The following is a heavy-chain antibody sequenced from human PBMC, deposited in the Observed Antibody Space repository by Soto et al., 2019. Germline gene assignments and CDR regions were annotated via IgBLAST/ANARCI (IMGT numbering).Heavy chain of an antibody. J-gene: IGHJ4*02. CDR3: ARRNRGGWYYFDY. D-gene: IGHD3-16*01. V-gene: IGHV1-69*13. CDR2: IIPIFGTA. CDR1: GGTFSSYA. Sequence: SVKVSCKAAGGTFSSYAISWVRQAPGQGLEWMGGIIPIFGTANYAQKFQGRVTITADESTSTAYMELSSLRSEDTAVYYCARRNRGGWYYFDYWGPGTLVTVYS.